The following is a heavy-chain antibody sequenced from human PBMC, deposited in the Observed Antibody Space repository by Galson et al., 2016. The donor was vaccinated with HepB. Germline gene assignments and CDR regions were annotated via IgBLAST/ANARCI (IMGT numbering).Heavy chain of an antibody. CDR2: INPNDGRR. J-gene: IGHJ5*02. CDR1: GYSFTTYY. Sequence: SVKVSCKASGYSFTTYYMHWVRQAPGQGLEWMGMINPNDGRRKYTQKLQGRVTMTTDTSTSTVYMDLSSLRSEDTAVYYCARDAGDYHDDSWNPYNWFDPWGQGTLVTVSS. CDR3: ARDAGDYHDDSWNPYNWFDP. D-gene: IGHD3-22*01. V-gene: IGHV1-46*04.